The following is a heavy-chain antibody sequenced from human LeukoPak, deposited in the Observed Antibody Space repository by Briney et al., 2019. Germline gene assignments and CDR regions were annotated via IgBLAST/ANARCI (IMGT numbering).Heavy chain of an antibody. Sequence: GGSLRLSCAASGFTFSSYAMSWLRQAPGKGLEWVSSISGSGCSTYYAVSVKGRFTISRDNSKNTLYLQMNSLRAEDTVVYYCAKGDYELSGAYWGQGTLVTVSS. V-gene: IGHV3-23*01. CDR3: AKGDYELSGAY. J-gene: IGHJ4*02. CDR1: GFTFSSYA. CDR2: ISGSGCST. D-gene: IGHD4-17*01.